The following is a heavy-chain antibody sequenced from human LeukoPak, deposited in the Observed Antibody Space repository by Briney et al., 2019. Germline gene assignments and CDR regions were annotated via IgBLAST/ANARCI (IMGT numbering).Heavy chain of an antibody. D-gene: IGHD4-17*01. V-gene: IGHV3-21*04. Sequence: GGSLRLSCAASGFTFSTYSMNWVRQAPGKGPEWVSSISSRSKYIYHADSVKGRFTISRDDAKNSLYLQMNSLRVEDTAFYHCARDDFGDYRGLGNYWGQGTLVTVSS. CDR1: GFTFSTYS. CDR3: ARDDFGDYRGLGNY. J-gene: IGHJ4*02. CDR2: ISSRSKYI.